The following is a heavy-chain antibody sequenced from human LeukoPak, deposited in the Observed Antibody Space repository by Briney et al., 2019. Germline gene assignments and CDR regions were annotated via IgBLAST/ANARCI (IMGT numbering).Heavy chain of an antibody. J-gene: IGHJ4*02. CDR3: ARGVGAVGSVYY. D-gene: IGHD3-10*01. V-gene: IGHV3-21*01. CDR1: GFTFSNYS. Sequence: PGGSLRLSCEASGFTFSNYSMNWVRQAPGKGLEWVSAISTSSSYIYYADSVKGRFTISRDNAKNTLYLQMNSLRAQDTAVYYFARGVGAVGSVYYWGQGTLVTVSS. CDR2: ISTSSSYI.